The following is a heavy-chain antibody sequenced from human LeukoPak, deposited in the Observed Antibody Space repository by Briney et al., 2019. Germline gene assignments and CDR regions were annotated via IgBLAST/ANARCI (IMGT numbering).Heavy chain of an antibody. Sequence: ASVKVSCKASGYTFTSYGISWVRQAPGQGLEWMGWISAYNGNTNYAQKLQGRVTMTRNTSISTAYMELSSLRSEDTAVYYCATAAEIYYYDTGGIWGQGTMVTVSS. CDR3: ATAAEIYYYDTGGI. CDR2: ISAYNGNT. D-gene: IGHD3-22*01. CDR1: GYTFTSYG. J-gene: IGHJ3*02. V-gene: IGHV1-18*01.